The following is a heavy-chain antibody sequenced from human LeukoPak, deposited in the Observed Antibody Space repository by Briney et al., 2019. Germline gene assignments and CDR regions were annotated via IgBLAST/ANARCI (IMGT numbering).Heavy chain of an antibody. D-gene: IGHD2-8*01. CDR3: AKDYHGFDY. CDR2: ISYDGSNK. V-gene: IGHV3-30*18. CDR1: GFTFSSYG. J-gene: IGHJ4*02. Sequence: GGSLRLSCAASGFTFSSYGMHWVRQAPGKGLEWVAVISYDGSNKYYADSVKGRFTISRDNSKNTLYLQMDSLRAEDTAVYYCAKDYHGFDYWGQGTLVTVSS.